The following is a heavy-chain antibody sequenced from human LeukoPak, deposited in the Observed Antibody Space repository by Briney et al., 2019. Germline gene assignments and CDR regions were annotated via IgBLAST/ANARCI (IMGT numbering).Heavy chain of an antibody. Sequence: ASETLSLTCTVSGYSISSGYYWGWIRQPPGKGLEWSGSIYHSGSTYYNPSLKSRVTIPVDTSKNQFSLKLCSVTAGDTAVYYGARDRDNDYSNNLFDPWGQGTLVTVSS. J-gene: IGHJ5*02. V-gene: IGHV4-38-2*02. D-gene: IGHD4-11*01. CDR2: IYHSGST. CDR3: ARDRDNDYSNNLFDP. CDR1: GYSISSGYY.